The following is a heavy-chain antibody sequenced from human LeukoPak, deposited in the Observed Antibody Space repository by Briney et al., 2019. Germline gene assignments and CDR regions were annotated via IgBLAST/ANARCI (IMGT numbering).Heavy chain of an antibody. CDR3: ARVADYYDSSGYWYNWFDP. D-gene: IGHD3-22*01. J-gene: IGHJ5*02. CDR2: IYHSGST. V-gene: IGHV4-4*02. Sequence: SGTLSLTCAVSGGSISSSNWWSWVRQPPGKGLEWIGEIYHSGSTNYNPSLKSRVTISVDKSKNQFSLKLSSVTAADTAVYYCARVADYYDSSGYWYNWFDPWGQGTLVTVSS. CDR1: GGSISSSNW.